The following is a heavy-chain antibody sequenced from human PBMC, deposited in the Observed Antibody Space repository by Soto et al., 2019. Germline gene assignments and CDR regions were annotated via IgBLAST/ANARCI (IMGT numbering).Heavy chain of an antibody. D-gene: IGHD4-17*01. J-gene: IGHJ4*02. Sequence: PSETMSLTCTVSGGSISSSSYYWGWIRQPPGKGLEWIGSIYYSGSTYYNPSLKSRVTISVDTSKNQFSLKLSSVTAADTAVYYCATILDYGDPLFDYWGQGTLVTVSS. CDR2: IYYSGST. CDR3: ATILDYGDPLFDY. V-gene: IGHV4-39*01. CDR1: GGSISSSSYY.